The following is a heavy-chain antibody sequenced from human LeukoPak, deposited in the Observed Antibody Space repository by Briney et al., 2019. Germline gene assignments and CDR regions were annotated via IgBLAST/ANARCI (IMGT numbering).Heavy chain of an antibody. Sequence: SETLSLTCTVSGGSISSYYWSWIRQPAGKGLEWIGRIYTSGSTNYNPSLKSRVTMSVDTSKNQFSLRLSSVNAADTAVYFCAREGTSGGLNWLDPWGQGTLVTVSS. CDR1: GGSISSYY. CDR3: AREGTSGGLNWLDP. D-gene: IGHD3-10*01. CDR2: IYTSGST. V-gene: IGHV4-4*07. J-gene: IGHJ5*02.